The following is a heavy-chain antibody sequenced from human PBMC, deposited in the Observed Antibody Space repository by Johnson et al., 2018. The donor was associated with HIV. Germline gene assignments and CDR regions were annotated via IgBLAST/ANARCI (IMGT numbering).Heavy chain of an antibody. J-gene: IGHJ3*01. Sequence: VQLVESGGGVVQPGRSLRLSCTASGFTFSSYGMHWVRQAPGKGLEWVAVIWYDGSNKYYADSVKGRLTISRDNSKNTLYLKMNSLRAEDTAVYYCAKDPAYSSTWEGAFDVWGQGTMVTVSS. CDR1: GFTFSSYG. V-gene: IGHV3-33*06. CDR2: IWYDGSNK. CDR3: AKDPAYSSTWEGAFDV. D-gene: IGHD6-19*01.